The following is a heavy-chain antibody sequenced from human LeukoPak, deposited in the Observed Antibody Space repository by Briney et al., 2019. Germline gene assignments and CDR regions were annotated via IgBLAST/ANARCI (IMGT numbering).Heavy chain of an antibody. V-gene: IGHV3-23*01. CDR3: ARGSYDGHDLDY. CDR2: ISGSGVST. Sequence: GGSLRLACAASGFRFSSYAMSWVRQAPGKGLEWVSAISGSGVSTYYADSVKGRFTVSRDNSKNTLYLQMSSLRAEDTAVYYCARGSYDGHDLDYWGQGTLVTVFS. J-gene: IGHJ4*02. D-gene: IGHD5-12*01. CDR1: GFRFSSYA.